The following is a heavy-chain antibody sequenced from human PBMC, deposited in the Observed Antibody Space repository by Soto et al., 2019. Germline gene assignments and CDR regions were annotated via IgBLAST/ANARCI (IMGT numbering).Heavy chain of an antibody. J-gene: IGHJ6*02. Sequence: SVKVSCKASGFTFTSSAVQWVRQARGQRLEWIGWIVVGSGNTNYAQKFQERVTITRDMSTSTAYMELSSLRSEDTAVYYCAADQLELLDYYGMDVWGQWTTVTVSS. D-gene: IGHD1-7*01. CDR1: GFTFTSSA. CDR3: AADQLELLDYYGMDV. V-gene: IGHV1-58*01. CDR2: IVVGSGNT.